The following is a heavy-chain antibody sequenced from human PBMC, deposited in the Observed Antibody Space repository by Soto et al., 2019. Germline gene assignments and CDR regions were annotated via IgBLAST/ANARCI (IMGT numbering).Heavy chain of an antibody. D-gene: IGHD1-26*01. CDR2: ISAYNGNT. V-gene: IGHV1-18*01. J-gene: IGHJ4*02. CDR3: ARTPAGGSAPL. CDR1: GYTFPSYG. Sequence: QVQLVQSGAEMKKPGASVKVSCKASGYTFPSYGISWVRQAPGQGLEWMGWISAYNGNTHFAQKFQGRVTMTTDTSRTTAYMELRSVRADDAAVYYCARTPAGGSAPLGGQGTLVTVSS.